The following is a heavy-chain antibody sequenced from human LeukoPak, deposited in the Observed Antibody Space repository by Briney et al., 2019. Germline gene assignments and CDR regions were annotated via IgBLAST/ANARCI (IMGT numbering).Heavy chain of an antibody. D-gene: IGHD3-10*01. V-gene: IGHV4-59*12. CDR3: AKSNGYGLIDI. J-gene: IGHJ3*02. Sequence: SETLSLPCTVSVGSFSNCHGSCIRQPPGEAGEGIGYIYYSGSTNYNPSLKRRVTISVDPSKTQFSLKLSSVTAADTAVYYCAKSNGYGLIDIWGQGTMATVSS. CDR1: VGSFSNCH. CDR2: IYYSGST.